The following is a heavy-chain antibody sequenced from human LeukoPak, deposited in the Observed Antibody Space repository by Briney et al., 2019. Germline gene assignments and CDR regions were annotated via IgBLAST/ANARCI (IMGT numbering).Heavy chain of an antibody. CDR2: INPNSGGT. CDR3: AREKGGLMVVTPEDWFDP. V-gene: IGHV1-2*06. D-gene: IGHD4-23*01. CDR1: GYTFTGYY. Sequence: ASVKVSCKASGYTFTGYYMHWVRQAPGQGLEWMGRINPNSGGTNYAQEFQGRVTMTRDTSISTAYMGLSRLRSDDAAVYYCAREKGGLMVVTPEDWFDPWGQGTLVTVSS. J-gene: IGHJ5*02.